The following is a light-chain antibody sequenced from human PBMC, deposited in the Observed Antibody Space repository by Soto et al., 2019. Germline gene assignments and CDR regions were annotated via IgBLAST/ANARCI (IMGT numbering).Light chain of an antibody. J-gene: IGKJ4*01. CDR3: QQYVNLVT. Sequence: ETVLTQYPATLSLSPGERATLSCRASQSVPISYLAWYQQKPGQAPRRLIYATSSRATGIPDRFSGSGPGTDFALSIVRLDPEDSAVYFCQQYVNLVTLGGGTKVEIK. CDR2: ATS. CDR1: QSVPISY. V-gene: IGKV3-20*01.